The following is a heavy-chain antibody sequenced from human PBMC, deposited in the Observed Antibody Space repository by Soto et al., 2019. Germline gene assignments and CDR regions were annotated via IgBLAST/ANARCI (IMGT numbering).Heavy chain of an antibody. CDR1: GGSVSSGSYY. D-gene: IGHD3-9*01. Sequence: SSETLSLTCTVSGGSVSSGSYYWSWIRQPPGKGLEWIGYIYYSGSTNYNPSLKSRVTISVDTSKNQFSLKLSSVTAADTAVYYCARAYYDILTGSDAFDIWGQGTMVTVSS. J-gene: IGHJ3*02. V-gene: IGHV4-61*01. CDR2: IYYSGST. CDR3: ARAYYDILTGSDAFDI.